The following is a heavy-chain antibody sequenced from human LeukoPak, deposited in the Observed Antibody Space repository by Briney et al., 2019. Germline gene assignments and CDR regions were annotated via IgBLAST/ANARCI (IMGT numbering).Heavy chain of an antibody. Sequence: GASVKVSCKASGYTFTCYYMHWVRQAPGQGLEWMGWINPNSGGTNYAQKFQGRVTMTRDTSISTAYMEQSRLRADDTAVYYCERRSIAVAVFDYWGQGTLVTVSS. J-gene: IGHJ4*02. V-gene: IGHV1-2*02. D-gene: IGHD6-19*01. CDR3: ERRSIAVAVFDY. CDR1: GYTFTCYY. CDR2: INPNSGGT.